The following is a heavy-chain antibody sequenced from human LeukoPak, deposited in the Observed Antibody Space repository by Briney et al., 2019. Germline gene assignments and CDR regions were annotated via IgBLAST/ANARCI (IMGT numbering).Heavy chain of an antibody. V-gene: IGHV3-49*03. J-gene: IGHJ4*02. Sequence: GGSLRLSCTASGFTLGDYAMSWFRQAPGKGLEWVGFIRSKAYGGTTEYAASVKGRFTISRDDSKSIAYLQMNSLKTEDTAVYYCTRDGRWGYCSSTSCSNDYWGQGTLVTVSS. CDR3: TRDGRWGYCSSTSCSNDY. CDR2: IRSKAYGGTT. CDR1: GFTLGDYA. D-gene: IGHD2-2*01.